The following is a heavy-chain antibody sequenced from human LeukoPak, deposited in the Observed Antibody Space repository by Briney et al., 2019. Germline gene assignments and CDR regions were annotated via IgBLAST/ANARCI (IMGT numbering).Heavy chain of an antibody. Sequence: PSETLSLTCRVSDYSISSGYYWGWIRQPPGKGLEWIGSIYHSGSTYYNPSLKSRVTISVDTSKNQFSLKLSSVTAADTAVYYCARDRNVLDYWGQGTLVTVSS. CDR1: DYSISSGYY. V-gene: IGHV4-38-2*02. CDR2: IYHSGST. J-gene: IGHJ4*02. D-gene: IGHD4-11*01. CDR3: ARDRNVLDY.